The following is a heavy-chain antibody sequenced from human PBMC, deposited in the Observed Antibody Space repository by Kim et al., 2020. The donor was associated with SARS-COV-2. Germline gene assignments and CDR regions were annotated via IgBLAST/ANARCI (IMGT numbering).Heavy chain of an antibody. V-gene: IGHV4-34*01. J-gene: IGHJ5*02. D-gene: IGHD3-3*01. CDR1: GGSFSGYY. CDR3: ARGRSITIFGVVILRPNWFDP. Sequence: SETLSLTCAVYGGSFSGYYWSWIRQPPGKGLEWIGEINHSGSTNYNPSLKSRVTISVDTSKNQFSLKLSSVTAADTAVYYCARGRSITIFGVVILRPNWFDPWGQGTLVTVSS. CDR2: INHSGST.